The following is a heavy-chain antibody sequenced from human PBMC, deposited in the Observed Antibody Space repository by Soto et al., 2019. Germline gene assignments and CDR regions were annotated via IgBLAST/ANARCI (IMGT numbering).Heavy chain of an antibody. CDR1: VFTLSGYW. J-gene: IGHJ5*02. CDR3: ARGGTILSNWFDP. D-gene: IGHD3-16*01. Sequence: LXLCCAASVFTLSGYWMHWVRQAPGKGLVWVSHIKSDGSITGYADSVKGRFTISRDNTKNTLYLQMNSLRVEDTAVYYCARGGTILSNWFDPWGQGTQVTASS. CDR2: IKSDGSIT. V-gene: IGHV3-74*01.